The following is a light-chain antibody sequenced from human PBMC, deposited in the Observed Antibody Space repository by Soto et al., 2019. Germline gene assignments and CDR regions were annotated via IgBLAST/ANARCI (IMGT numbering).Light chain of an antibody. CDR2: GAS. Sequence: EIVMTQSPASLSVSPGERAALSGRASQSVSSNFAWYQQKPGQAPRLLIYGASTRATGIPARFSGSGSGTEFTLTISSLQSEDFAVYYCQQYNNWPYTFGHGTKLEIK. V-gene: IGKV3-15*01. J-gene: IGKJ2*01. CDR1: QSVSSN. CDR3: QQYNNWPYT.